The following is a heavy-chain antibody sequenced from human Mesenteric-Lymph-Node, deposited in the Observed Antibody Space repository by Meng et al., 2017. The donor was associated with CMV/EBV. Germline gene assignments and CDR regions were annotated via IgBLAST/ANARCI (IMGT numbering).Heavy chain of an antibody. CDR1: FSLSTSGVG. Sequence: FSLSTSGVGGGWIRQPPGKALEWLALIYWNDDKRYSPSLKSRLTITKDTSKYQVVLTMTNMDPVDTATYYCAHSPAHNFWSGYYAFDYWGQGTLVTVSS. J-gene: IGHJ4*02. CDR2: IYWNDDK. D-gene: IGHD3-3*01. V-gene: IGHV2-5*01. CDR3: AHSPAHNFWSGYYAFDY.